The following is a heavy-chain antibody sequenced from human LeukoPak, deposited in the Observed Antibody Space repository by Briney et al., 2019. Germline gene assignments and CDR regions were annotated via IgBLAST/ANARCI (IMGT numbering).Heavy chain of an antibody. Sequence: SETLSLTCAGYGGSFSGYYWSWIRQPPGKGLEWIGEINHSGSANYNPSLKSRVTISVDTSKNQFSLKLSSVTAADTAVYYCARGLGTLRPGGYWGQGTLVTVSS. D-gene: IGHD4-23*01. V-gene: IGHV4-34*01. J-gene: IGHJ4*02. CDR2: INHSGSA. CDR3: ARGLGTLRPGGY. CDR1: GGSFSGYY.